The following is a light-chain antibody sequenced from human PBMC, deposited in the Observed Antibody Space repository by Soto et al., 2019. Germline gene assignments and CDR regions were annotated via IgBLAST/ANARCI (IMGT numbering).Light chain of an antibody. J-gene: IGKJ2*01. CDR3: QQSYSTPHT. Sequence: IQMTQSPSSLSASVGDRVTITCRASQSINTYLNWYQQKTGQAPKLLIYAASNLQSGVPSRFSGGGFGTDFTLTISSLQPEDFATYYCQQSYSTPHTFGQGTKLEIK. V-gene: IGKV1-39*01. CDR2: AAS. CDR1: QSINTY.